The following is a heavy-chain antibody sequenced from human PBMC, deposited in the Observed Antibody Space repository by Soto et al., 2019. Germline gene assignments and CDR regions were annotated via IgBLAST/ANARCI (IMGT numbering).Heavy chain of an antibody. CDR1: GYTFTSYA. J-gene: IGHJ4*02. Sequence: QVQLVQSGAEVKKPGASVKVSCKASGYTFTSYAMHWVRQAPGQRLEWMGWINAGNGNTKYSQKFQGRVIITRDTSASTAYMELSSLRSEDTAVYYCARDRKQQLADWGQGTLVTVSS. CDR2: INAGNGNT. D-gene: IGHD6-13*01. CDR3: ARDRKQQLAD. V-gene: IGHV1-3*01.